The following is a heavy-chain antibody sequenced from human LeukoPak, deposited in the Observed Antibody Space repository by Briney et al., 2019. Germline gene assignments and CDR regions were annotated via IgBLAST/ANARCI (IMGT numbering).Heavy chain of an antibody. Sequence: SETLSLTCTVSGGSISSYYWSWIRQPPWKGLEWIGYIYYSGSTNYNPSLKSRVTISVDTSKNQFSLKLSSVTAADTAVYYCARDGCSGGSCYSGYYYYGMDVWGQGTTVTVSS. CDR3: ARDGCSGGSCYSGYYYYGMDV. CDR1: GGSISSYY. CDR2: IYYSGST. V-gene: IGHV4-59*01. J-gene: IGHJ6*02. D-gene: IGHD2-15*01.